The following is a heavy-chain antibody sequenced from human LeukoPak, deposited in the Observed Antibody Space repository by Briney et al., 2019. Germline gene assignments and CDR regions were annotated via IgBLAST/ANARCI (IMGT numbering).Heavy chain of an antibody. V-gene: IGHV3-7*03. CDR3: ASLDTAKQPLANH. J-gene: IGHJ5*02. Sequence: VGSLRLSCVASGLTPSNHWMSSVRQAPGKGLEWVANIREERGQEYYVDSVKGRFTISKNTAKNSLYLQMNTLRVEDTAMYYCASLDTAKQPLANHWGQGTLVTVSS. CDR1: GLTPSNHW. CDR2: IREERGQE. D-gene: IGHD5-18*01.